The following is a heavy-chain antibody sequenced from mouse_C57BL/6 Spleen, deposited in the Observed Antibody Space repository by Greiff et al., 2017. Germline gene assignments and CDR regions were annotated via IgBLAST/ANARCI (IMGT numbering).Heavy chain of an antibody. CDR1: GYTFTSYG. CDR3: ARVRVYDGYYLYYFDY. J-gene: IGHJ2*01. V-gene: IGHV1-81*01. D-gene: IGHD2-3*01. Sequence: VQGVESGAELARPGASVKLSCKASGYTFTSYGISWVKQRTGQGLEWIGEIYPRSGNTYYNEKFKGKATLTADKSSSTAYMELRSLTSEDSAVYFCARVRVYDGYYLYYFDYWGQGTTLTVSS. CDR2: IYPRSGNT.